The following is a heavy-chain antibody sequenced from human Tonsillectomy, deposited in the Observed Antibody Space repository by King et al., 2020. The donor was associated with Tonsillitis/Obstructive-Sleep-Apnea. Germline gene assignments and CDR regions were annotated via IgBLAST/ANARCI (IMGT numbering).Heavy chain of an antibody. CDR1: GFTFSDHY. CDR2: TRNKANSYTT. D-gene: IGHD3-22*01. J-gene: IGHJ5*02. V-gene: IGHV3-72*01. CDR3: ARLTYYYDSSGYYP. Sequence: VQLVESGGGLVQPGGSLRLSCAASGFTFSDHYMDWVRQAPGKGLEWVGRTRNKANSYTTEYAASVKGRFTISRDDSKNSLYLQMTSLKTEDTAVYYCARLTYYYDSSGYYPWGQGTLVTVSS.